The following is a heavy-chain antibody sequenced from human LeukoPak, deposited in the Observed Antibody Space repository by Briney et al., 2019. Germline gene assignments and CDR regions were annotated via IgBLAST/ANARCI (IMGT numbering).Heavy chain of an antibody. CDR3: ARESHRLYDYVWGSYESKHY. J-gene: IGHJ4*02. CDR2: ISAYNGHT. Sequence: ASVKVSCKASGYTFTNYGISWVRQAPGQGLEWMGWISAYNGHTKYAQKVQGRVTMTRDTSTSTAYMELRSLRSDDTAVYYCARESHRLYDYVWGSYESKHYWGQGTLVTVSS. D-gene: IGHD3-16*01. V-gene: IGHV1-18*01. CDR1: GYTFTNYG.